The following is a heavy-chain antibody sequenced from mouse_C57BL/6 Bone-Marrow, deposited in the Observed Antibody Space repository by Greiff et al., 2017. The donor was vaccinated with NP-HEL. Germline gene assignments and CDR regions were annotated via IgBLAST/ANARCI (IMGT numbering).Heavy chain of an antibody. V-gene: IGHV3-6*01. J-gene: IGHJ2*01. CDR1: GYSITSGYY. CDR3: ARRRNGYYFFDY. Sequence: DVQLQESGPGLVKPSQSLSLTCSITGYSITSGYYWNWIRQFPGNKLEWMGYISYDGSNNYNPSLKNRISITRDTSKNQFFLKLNSVTTEDTATYYCARRRNGYYFFDYWGQGTTLTVSS. D-gene: IGHD2-3*01. CDR2: ISYDGSN.